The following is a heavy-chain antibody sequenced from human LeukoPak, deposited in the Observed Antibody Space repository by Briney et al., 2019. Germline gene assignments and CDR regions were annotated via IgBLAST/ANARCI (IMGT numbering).Heavy chain of an antibody. J-gene: IGHJ4*02. Sequence: GGSLRLSCAASGFTFSTYAMSWVRQTPETGLEGVSAISDTGGNTFYADSVKGRFTTSRDNSNNTLYLQINSLRAEDTPIYYCAKGRTNDYWGQETLVTVSS. D-gene: IGHD1/OR15-1a*01. V-gene: IGHV3-23*01. CDR1: GFTFSTYA. CDR2: ISDTGGNT. CDR3: AKGRTNDY.